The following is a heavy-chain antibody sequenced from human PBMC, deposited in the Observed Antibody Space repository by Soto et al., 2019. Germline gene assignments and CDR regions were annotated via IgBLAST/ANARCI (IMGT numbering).Heavy chain of an antibody. V-gene: IGHV3-23*01. Sequence: EVQLLESGGGLVQPGGSLRLSCAAADSTFDSHAMSWVRRAPGKGLEWVSSITGGGDITYYADSVKGRFTISRDNFKHTLYLQMHSLRGEDTAVYYCARASCGDTCYYRIDYWGQGTLVTVSS. D-gene: IGHD2-15*01. CDR3: ARASCGDTCYYRIDY. CDR2: ITGGGDIT. CDR1: DSTFDSHA. J-gene: IGHJ4*02.